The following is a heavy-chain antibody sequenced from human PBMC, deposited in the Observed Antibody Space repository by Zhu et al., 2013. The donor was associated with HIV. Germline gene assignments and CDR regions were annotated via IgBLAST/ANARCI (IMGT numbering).Heavy chain of an antibody. V-gene: IGHV4-38-2*01. Sequence: QVQLQESGPGLVKPSETLSLTCAVSGYSISSGYYWGWIRQPPGKGLEWIGSIYHSGSTYYNPSLKSRVTISVDTSKNQFSLKLSSVTAADTAVYYCARTLSVYYGSGSYGASFDYWGQGTLVTVSS. CDR2: IYHSGST. J-gene: IGHJ4*02. D-gene: IGHD3-10*01. CDR1: GYSISSGYY. CDR3: ARTLSVYYGSGSYGASFDY.